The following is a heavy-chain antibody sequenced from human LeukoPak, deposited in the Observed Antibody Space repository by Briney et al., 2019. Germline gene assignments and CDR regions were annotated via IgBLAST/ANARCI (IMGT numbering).Heavy chain of an antibody. CDR3: ARDPVLQGGLYWYFDL. J-gene: IGHJ2*01. CDR1: GFTFNTYS. CDR2: ISHSGSHM. D-gene: IGHD2-15*01. V-gene: IGHV3-21*01. Sequence: PGGSLRLSCVASGFTFNTYSMNWVRQAPGKGLEWVSSISHSGSHMHYVDSMKGRFTISRDNAKNSLYLQLKNVRADDTAVYYCARDPVLQGGLYWYFDLWGRGTRVTVSS.